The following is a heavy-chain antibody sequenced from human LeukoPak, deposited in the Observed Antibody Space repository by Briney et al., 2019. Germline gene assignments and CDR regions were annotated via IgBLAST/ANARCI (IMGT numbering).Heavy chain of an antibody. CDR1: GFTFGTYA. V-gene: IGHV3-21*01. CDR2: ISSSSSYI. CDR3: AKGYYGSGSYFIDGLYNWFDP. D-gene: IGHD3-10*01. J-gene: IGHJ5*02. Sequence: GRSLRLSCAASGFTFGTYAMRWVRQAPGKGLEWVSSISSSSSYIYYADSVKGRFTISRDNAKNSLYLQMNSLRAEDTAVYYCAKGYYGSGSYFIDGLYNWFDPWGQGTLVTVSS.